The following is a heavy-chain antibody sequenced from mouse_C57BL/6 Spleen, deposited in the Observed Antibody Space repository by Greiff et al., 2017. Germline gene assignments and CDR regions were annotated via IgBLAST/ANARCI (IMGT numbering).Heavy chain of an antibody. V-gene: IGHV5-4*01. CDR3: ARDTGTFAY. CDR2: ISDGGSYT. Sequence: EVKLVESGGGLVKPGGSLKLSCAASGFTFSSYAMSWVRQTPEKRLEWVATISDGGSYTYYPDNVKGRFTISRDNAKNNLYLQMSHLKSEDTAMYYCARDTGTFAYWGQGTLVTVSA. CDR1: GFTFSSYA. D-gene: IGHD4-1*01. J-gene: IGHJ3*01.